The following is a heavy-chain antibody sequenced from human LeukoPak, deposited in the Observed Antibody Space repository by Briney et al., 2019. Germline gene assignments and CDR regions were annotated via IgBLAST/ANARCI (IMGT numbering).Heavy chain of an antibody. Sequence: GGSLRLSCAASGFTFSSYAMSWVRQAPGKGLEWVSAISGSGGSTYYADSVKGRFTISRDNSKNTLYLQMNSLRSEDTAVYYCAKGDCSSISCPPDYYYYYYMDVWGKGTTVTVSS. CDR1: GFTFSSYA. D-gene: IGHD2-2*01. CDR3: AKGDCSSISCPPDYYYYYYMDV. J-gene: IGHJ6*03. V-gene: IGHV3-23*01. CDR2: ISGSGGST.